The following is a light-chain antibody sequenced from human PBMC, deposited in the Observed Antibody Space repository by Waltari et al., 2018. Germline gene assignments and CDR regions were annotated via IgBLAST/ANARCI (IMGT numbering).Light chain of an antibody. Sequence: QPVVTQSSSASASLGASVKLTCPLDSGHSSSAVAWYQLQAEKGPRFLMKINRDGSHSKGDGIADRFSGSSSGAERFLSISSVQSEDEADYYCQTWGTGFVIFGGGTKLTVL. J-gene: IGLJ2*01. CDR2: INRDGSH. CDR1: SGHSSSA. V-gene: IGLV4-69*02. CDR3: QTWGTGFVI.